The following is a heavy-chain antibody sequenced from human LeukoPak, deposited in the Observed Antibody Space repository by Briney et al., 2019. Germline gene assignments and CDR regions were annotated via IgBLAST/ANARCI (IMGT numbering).Heavy chain of an antibody. V-gene: IGHV3-23*01. D-gene: IGHD1-26*01. CDR3: AKGGYSYGYYDC. J-gene: IGHJ4*02. Sequence: LGGSLRLSCAASGFTFSSYAMSWVRQATGKGLEWVSAISGSGGSTYYADSVKGRFTISRDNSKNTLYVQMNSLRVEDTAVYYCAKGGYSYGYYDCWGQGTLVTVSS. CDR1: GFTFSSYA. CDR2: ISGSGGST.